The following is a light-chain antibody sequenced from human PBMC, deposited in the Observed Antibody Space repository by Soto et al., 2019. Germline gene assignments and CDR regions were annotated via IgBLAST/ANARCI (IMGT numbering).Light chain of an antibody. J-gene: IGKJ1*01. CDR1: QSVRSSN. V-gene: IGKV3-20*01. CDR3: QQYDTSPRT. Sequence: IVLTRAPGTLCFSWGERVTLSCRASQSVRSSNWAWYQQKPGQAPRILIYAASSRATGIPDRFSGSGSGTDFSLTINRLEPEDSAVYYCQQYDTSPRTFGQGAKV. CDR2: AAS.